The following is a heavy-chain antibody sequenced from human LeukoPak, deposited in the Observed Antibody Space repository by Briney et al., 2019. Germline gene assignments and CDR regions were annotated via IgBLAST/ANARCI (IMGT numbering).Heavy chain of an antibody. Sequence: PSETLSLTCTVSGGSISSHYWSWIRQPPGKGLEWIGYIHFSGSTNYNPSLKSRVTVSDDKSKNQFSLKLSSVTAADTAVYYCARIFRGAYFDYWGQGTLVTVSS. CDR3: ARIFRGAYFDY. V-gene: IGHV4-59*11. CDR1: GGSISSHY. D-gene: IGHD3-10*01. CDR2: IHFSGST. J-gene: IGHJ4*02.